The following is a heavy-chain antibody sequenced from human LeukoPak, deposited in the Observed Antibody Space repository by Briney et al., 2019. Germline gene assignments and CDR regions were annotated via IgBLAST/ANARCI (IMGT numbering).Heavy chain of an antibody. Sequence: SETLSLTCSVSGGSISGYYWTWIRQPAGKGLEWIGRVYTSGSTHYNPSLKTRLTMSVDTSKNQFSLKLSSVTAADTAVYYCARLITGTTTAFDIWRQGTMVTVSS. CDR1: GGSISGYY. D-gene: IGHD1-7*01. CDR2: VYTSGST. J-gene: IGHJ3*02. CDR3: ARLITGTTTAFDI. V-gene: IGHV4-4*07.